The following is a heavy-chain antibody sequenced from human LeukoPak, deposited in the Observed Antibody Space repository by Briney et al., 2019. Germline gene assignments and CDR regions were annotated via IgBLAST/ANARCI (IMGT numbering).Heavy chain of an antibody. Sequence: ASVKVSCKVSGYTLTELSMHWVRQAPRKGLEWMGGFDPEDGETIYAQKFQGRVTMTEDTSTDTAYMELSSLRSEDTAVYYCATIYDYVWGSYRRFDYWGQGTLVTVSS. J-gene: IGHJ4*02. CDR1: GYTLTELS. V-gene: IGHV1-24*01. CDR3: ATIYDYVWGSYRRFDY. CDR2: FDPEDGET. D-gene: IGHD3-16*02.